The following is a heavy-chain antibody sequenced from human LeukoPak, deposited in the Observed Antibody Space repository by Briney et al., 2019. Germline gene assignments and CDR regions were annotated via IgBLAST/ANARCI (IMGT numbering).Heavy chain of an antibody. V-gene: IGHV5-51*01. CDR3: ARHWNLGYCSSTSCASDY. J-gene: IGHJ4*02. CDR1: GYSFTSYW. CDR2: IYPGDSDT. Sequence: GESLKISYKGSGYSFTSYWIGWVRQMPGKGLEWMGIIYPGDSDTRYSPSFQGQVTISADKSISTAYLQWSSLKASDTAMYYCARHWNLGYCSSTSCASDYWGQGTLVTVSS. D-gene: IGHD2-2*01.